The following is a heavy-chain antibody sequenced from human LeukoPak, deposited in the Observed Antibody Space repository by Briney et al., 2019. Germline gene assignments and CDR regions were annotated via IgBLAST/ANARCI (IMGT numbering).Heavy chain of an antibody. CDR2: ISSNGGST. J-gene: IGHJ5*02. Sequence: LTGASLRLSCAASGFTFSNAWMSWVRQAPGKGLEYVSAISSNGGSTYYANSAKGRFTISRDNSKNTLYLQMGSLRPEDMAIYYCARGQNYDFWSGHNWFDPWGQGTLVTVSS. V-gene: IGHV3-64*01. D-gene: IGHD3-3*01. CDR1: GFTFSNAW. CDR3: ARGQNYDFWSGHNWFDP.